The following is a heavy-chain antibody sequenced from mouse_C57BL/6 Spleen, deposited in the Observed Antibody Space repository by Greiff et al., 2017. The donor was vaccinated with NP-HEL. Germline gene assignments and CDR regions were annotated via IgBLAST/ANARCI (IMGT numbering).Heavy chain of an antibody. Sequence: QVQLQQPGAELVMPGASVKLSCKASGYTFTSYWMHWVKQRPGQGLEWIGEIDPSDSYTNYNQKFKGKSTLTVDKSSSTAYMQLSSLTSEDSAVYYCARRVTTGDYAMDYWGQGTSVTVSS. CDR1: GYTFTSYW. D-gene: IGHD2-2*01. CDR2: IDPSDSYT. V-gene: IGHV1-69*01. CDR3: ARRVTTGDYAMDY. J-gene: IGHJ4*01.